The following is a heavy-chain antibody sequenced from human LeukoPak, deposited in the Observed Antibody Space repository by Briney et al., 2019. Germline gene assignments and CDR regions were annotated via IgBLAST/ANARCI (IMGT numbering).Heavy chain of an antibody. CDR1: GYSISSGYS. CDR2: IYHSGTT. Sequence: SETLSLTCTVSGYSISSGYSWGWIRQPPGKGLEWIGSIYHSGTTYYNPSLKSRVTMSVDASKNQFSLKLSSVTAADTAVYYCARGVLFWGQGTLVTVSS. CDR3: ARGVLF. D-gene: IGHD2-8*01. V-gene: IGHV4-38-2*02. J-gene: IGHJ4*02.